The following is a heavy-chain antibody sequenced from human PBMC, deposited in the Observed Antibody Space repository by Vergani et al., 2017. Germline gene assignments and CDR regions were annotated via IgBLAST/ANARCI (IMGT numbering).Heavy chain of an antibody. D-gene: IGHD1-26*01. CDR2: KKQDGSEK. J-gene: IGHJ1*01. Sequence: EVQLVESGGGLVKPGGSLRLSCAASGFTFSRYWMSWVRQAPGKGLGWVVNKKQDGSEKYYVDSGKGRFTISRDNAKNSLFLQMNGLRAEETAVYYCARAIVWGLPGAYFQHWGQGTLVTVSS. CDR1: GFTFSRYW. V-gene: IGHV3-7*03. CDR3: ARAIVWGLPGAYFQH.